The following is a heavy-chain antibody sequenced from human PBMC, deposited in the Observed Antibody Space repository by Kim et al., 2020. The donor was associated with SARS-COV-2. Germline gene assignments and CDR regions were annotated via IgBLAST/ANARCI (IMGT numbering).Heavy chain of an antibody. D-gene: IGHD5-12*01. Sequence: GGSLRLSCAASGFTVRTNYLTWVRQAPGKGLEWVSAIYTNGNTYYADSVKGRSTISRDNFKNMLFLQMNSLRADDTAVYYCARSRDGYNGLFDYWGQGTL. CDR2: IYTNGNT. CDR3: ARSRDGYNGLFDY. CDR1: GFTVRTNY. J-gene: IGHJ4*02. V-gene: IGHV3-53*01.